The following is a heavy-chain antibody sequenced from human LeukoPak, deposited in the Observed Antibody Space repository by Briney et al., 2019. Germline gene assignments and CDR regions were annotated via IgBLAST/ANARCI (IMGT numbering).Heavy chain of an antibody. V-gene: IGHV3-74*01. CDR2: INSDGSNT. J-gene: IGHJ4*02. CDR1: GFTFSSYW. CDR3: VKDLMGGSYVSVD. Sequence: GGSLRLSCAASGFTFSSYWMHWVRQAPGKGLVWVSRINSDGSNTNYADSVKGRFTISRDNAKNTLYLQMSSLRAEDTAVYYCVKDLMGGSYVSVDWGQGTLVTVSS. D-gene: IGHD1-26*01.